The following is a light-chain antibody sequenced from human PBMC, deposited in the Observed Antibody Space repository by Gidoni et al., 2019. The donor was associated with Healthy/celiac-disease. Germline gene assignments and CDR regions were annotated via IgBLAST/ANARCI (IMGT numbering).Light chain of an antibody. V-gene: IGKV2-28*01. CDR2: LGS. J-gene: IGKJ1*01. Sequence: DIVMTPSPLSLPVTPGEPASISCRSSQSLLHSNGYNYLDWYLQKPGQSPQLLIYLGSNRASGVPDRFSGSGSGTDFTLKISRVEAEDVGVYYCMQALQTPPTFXXXTKVEIK. CDR1: QSLLHSNGYNY. CDR3: MQALQTPPT.